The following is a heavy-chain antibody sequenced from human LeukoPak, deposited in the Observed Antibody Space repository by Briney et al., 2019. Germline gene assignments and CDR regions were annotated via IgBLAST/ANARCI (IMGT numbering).Heavy chain of an antibody. V-gene: IGHV1-46*01. D-gene: IGHD6-13*01. J-gene: IGHJ3*02. Sequence: GASVKVSCKASGGTFSSYAISWVRQAPGQGLEWMGIINPSGGSTSYAQKFQGRVTMTRDTSTSTVYMELSSLRSEDTAVYYCARTLYSSSWYTYAFDIWGQGTMVTVSS. CDR2: INPSGGST. CDR1: GGTFSSYA. CDR3: ARTLYSSSWYTYAFDI.